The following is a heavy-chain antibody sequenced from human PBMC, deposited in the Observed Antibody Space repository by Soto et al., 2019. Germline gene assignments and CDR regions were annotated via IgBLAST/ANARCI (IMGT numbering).Heavy chain of an antibody. Sequence: QVHLVESGGDVVQPGRSLRLSCAASGFTFTSHAMHWVRQTPGEGLEWVAIISDYGTRKFYADSVQGRFSISRDNARNTLYLQMNSLTIEDTGIFYWARDIGVGGTSGIPDYWGQGTLVTVSS. CDR1: GFTFTSHA. V-gene: IGHV3-30-3*01. CDR3: ARDIGVGGTSGIPDY. D-gene: IGHD1-1*01. CDR2: ISDYGTRK. J-gene: IGHJ4*02.